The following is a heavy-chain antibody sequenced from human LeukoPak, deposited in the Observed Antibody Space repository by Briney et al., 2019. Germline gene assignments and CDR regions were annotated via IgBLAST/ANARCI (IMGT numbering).Heavy chain of an antibody. CDR1: GVSISTYS. CDR3: ATSPRQTTVIRGGVYY. D-gene: IGHD4-11*01. CDR2: ISYSGST. J-gene: IGHJ4*02. Sequence: PSETLSLTCTVSGVSISTYSWSWIRQPPGKGLEWIGYISYSGSTSYNPSLRSRVTISVDTSKNQFSLKLSSVTAADTAVYYCATSPRQTTVIRGGVYYWGQGTLVTVSS. V-gene: IGHV4-59*01.